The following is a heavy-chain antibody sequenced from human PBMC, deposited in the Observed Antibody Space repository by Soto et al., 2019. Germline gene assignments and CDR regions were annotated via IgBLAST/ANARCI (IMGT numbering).Heavy chain of an antibody. V-gene: IGHV3-23*01. D-gene: IGHD6-19*01. CDR3: ARRSSGWYFDY. CDR2: ISGSGGSR. J-gene: IGHJ4*02. Sequence: VQLLESGGGLVQPGGSLRLSCAAPGFTFSNYAMNWVRQAPGKGLEWVSVISGSGGSRYYADSVKGRFTISRDNSKNTLYLQMNSLRGEDTAVYYCARRSSGWYFDYWGQGTLVTVSS. CDR1: GFTFSNYA.